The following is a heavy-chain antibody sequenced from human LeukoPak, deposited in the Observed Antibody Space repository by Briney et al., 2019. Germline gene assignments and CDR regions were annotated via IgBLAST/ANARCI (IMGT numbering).Heavy chain of an antibody. V-gene: IGHV3-30-3*01. D-gene: IGHD3-3*01. CDR2: ISHDGSNK. CDR3: ARSLRFLEWLLLSDY. Sequence: GGSLRLSCAASGFTFSSYAMHWARQAPGKGLEWVAVISHDGSNKYCADSVKGRFTISRDNSKNTLYLQMNSLRAEDTAVYYCARSLRFLEWLLLSDYWGQGTLVTVSS. CDR1: GFTFSSYA. J-gene: IGHJ4*02.